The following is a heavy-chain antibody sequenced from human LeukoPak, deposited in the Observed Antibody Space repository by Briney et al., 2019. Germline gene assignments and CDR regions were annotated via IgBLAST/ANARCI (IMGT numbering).Heavy chain of an antibody. CDR1: GFIFSSQA. D-gene: IGHD3-10*01. CDR2: MSGSGVTT. CDR3: ARDPQSWFGEGGMDV. V-gene: IGHV3-23*01. J-gene: IGHJ6*02. Sequence: GGSLRLSCAGSGFIFSSQAMNWVRQAPGKGLEWVSVMSGSGVTTYYADSVKGRFSSSRDNSKNTLYLQMNSLRVEDTAVYYCARDPQSWFGEGGMDVWGQGTTVTVFS.